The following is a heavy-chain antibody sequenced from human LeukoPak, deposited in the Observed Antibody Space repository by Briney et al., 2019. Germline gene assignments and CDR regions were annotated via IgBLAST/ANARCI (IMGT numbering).Heavy chain of an antibody. CDR1: GFTFSDYY. D-gene: IGHD5-18*01. Sequence: GGSLRLPCAASGFTFSDYYMSWIRQAPGKGLEWVSYISSSGSTIYYADSVKGRFTTSRDNAKNSLYLQMNSLRAEDTAVYYCAREPGYSYGFDAFDIWGQGTMVTVSS. CDR2: ISSSGSTI. CDR3: AREPGYSYGFDAFDI. J-gene: IGHJ3*02. V-gene: IGHV3-11*04.